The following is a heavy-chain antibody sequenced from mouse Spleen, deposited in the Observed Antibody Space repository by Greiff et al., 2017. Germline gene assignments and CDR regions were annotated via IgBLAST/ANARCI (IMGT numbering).Heavy chain of an antibody. CDR2: IDPSDSET. Sequence: VQLQQSGPQLVRPGASVKISCKASGYSFTSYWMHWVKQRPGQGLEWIGMIDPSDSETRLNQKFKDKATLTVDKSSSTAYMQLSSPTSEDSAVYYCARRDYYGYDDYWGQGTTLTVSS. CDR3: ARRDYYGYDDY. J-gene: IGHJ2*01. CDR1: GYSFTSYW. V-gene: IGHV1S127*01. D-gene: IGHD2-2*01.